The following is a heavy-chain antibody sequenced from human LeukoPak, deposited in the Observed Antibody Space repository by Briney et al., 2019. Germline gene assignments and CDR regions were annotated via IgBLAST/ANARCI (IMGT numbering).Heavy chain of an antibody. CDR2: ISSSGSTI. V-gene: IGHV3-11*04. J-gene: IGHJ4*02. D-gene: IGHD2-15*01. CDR3: ARDCSGGSCYPDY. CDR1: ILTFSDYY. Sequence: GGSLRLSCGSWILTFSDYYMSWIRQAPGKGLEWVSYISSSGSTIYYADSVKGRFTISRDNAKNSLYLQMNSLRAEDTAVYYCARDCSGGSCYPDYWGQGTLVTVSS.